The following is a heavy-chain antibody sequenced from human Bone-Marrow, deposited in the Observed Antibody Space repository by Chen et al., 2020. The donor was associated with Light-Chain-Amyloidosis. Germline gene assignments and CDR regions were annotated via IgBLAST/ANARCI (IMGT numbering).Heavy chain of an antibody. CDR2: MSDDGSNK. Sequence: VQLVESGGGVVQPGRSLRLSCAASGFTFSSYGMHWVRQAPGKGLEWVAVMSDDGSNKYYADSVKGRFTISRDNSKNPLYLQMNSLRAEDTAVYYCAKDIRKLDAFDIWGQGTMVTVFS. J-gene: IGHJ3*02. CDR1: GFTFSSYG. V-gene: IGHV3-30*18. CDR3: AKDIRKLDAFDI.